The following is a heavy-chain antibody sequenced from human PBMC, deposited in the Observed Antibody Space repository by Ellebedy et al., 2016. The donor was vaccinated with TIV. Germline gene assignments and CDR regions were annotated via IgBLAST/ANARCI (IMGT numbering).Heavy chain of an antibody. CDR1: GFSASG. Sequence: PGGSLRLSCAASGFSASGMHWVRQAPGKGLEWVAFIRSDKSAIYYAASARGRFTISRDDSKNNLYLQMNSLRVEDTAVYYCVKGAYPVPTVMAVWGQGTTVTVSS. CDR3: VKGAYPVPTVMAV. J-gene: IGHJ6*02. V-gene: IGHV3-30*02. CDR2: IRSDKSAI. D-gene: IGHD4-17*01.